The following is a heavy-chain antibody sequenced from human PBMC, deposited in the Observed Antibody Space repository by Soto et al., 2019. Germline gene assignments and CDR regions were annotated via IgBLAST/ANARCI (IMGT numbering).Heavy chain of an antibody. D-gene: IGHD2-15*01. Sequence: ASVKVSCKASGYTSTSYGISWVRQAPGQGLEWMGWISAYNGNTNYAQKLQGRVTMTTDTSTSTAYMELRSLRSDDTAVYYCARDCSGGSCYDYYYYGMDVWGQGTTVTVSS. CDR1: GYTSTSYG. V-gene: IGHV1-18*04. J-gene: IGHJ6*02. CDR2: ISAYNGNT. CDR3: ARDCSGGSCYDYYYYGMDV.